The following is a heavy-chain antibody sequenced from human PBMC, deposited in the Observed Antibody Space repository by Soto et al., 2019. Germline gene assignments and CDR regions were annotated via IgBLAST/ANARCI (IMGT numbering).Heavy chain of an antibody. CDR1: GGTFSSYA. D-gene: IGHD4-17*01. CDR2: IIPIFGTA. J-gene: IGHJ4*02. Sequence: SVKVSCKASGGTFSSYAISWVRQAPGQGLEWMGGIIPIFGTANYAQKFQGRVTITADESTSTAYMELSSLRSEDTAVYYCARGPTTVVTPGYFGYWGQGTLVTVSS. CDR3: ARGPTTVVTPGYFGY. V-gene: IGHV1-69*13.